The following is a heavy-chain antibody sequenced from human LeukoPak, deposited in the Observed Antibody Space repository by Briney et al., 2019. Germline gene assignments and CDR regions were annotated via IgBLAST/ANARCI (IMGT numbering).Heavy chain of an antibody. CDR1: GGSFSGYY. CDR2: INHSGST. J-gene: IGHJ5*02. D-gene: IGHD2-15*01. CDR3: ARLGKGYCSGGSCRGINWFDP. Sequence: SETLSLTCAVYGGSFSGYYWSWIRQPPGKGLEWIGEINHSGSTNYNPSLKSRVTISVDTSKNQFSLKLSSVTAADTAVYYCARLGKGYCSGGSCRGINWFDPWGQGTLVTVSS. V-gene: IGHV4-34*01.